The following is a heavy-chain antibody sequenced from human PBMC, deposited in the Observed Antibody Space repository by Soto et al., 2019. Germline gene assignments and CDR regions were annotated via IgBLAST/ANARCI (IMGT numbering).Heavy chain of an antibody. V-gene: IGHV1-8*01. CDR1: GYTFTSYD. J-gene: IGHJ6*02. D-gene: IGHD3-22*01. CDR3: ARVRGGDYYDSSGYYYYSYYCIDV. Sequence: ASVKVSCKASGYTFTSYDINWVRQATGQGLEWMGWMNPNSGNTGYAQKFQGRVTMTRNTSISTAYMELSRLRYKDTAVYYCARVRGGDYYDSSGYYYYSYYCIDVWGQGTPVTVSS. CDR2: MNPNSGNT.